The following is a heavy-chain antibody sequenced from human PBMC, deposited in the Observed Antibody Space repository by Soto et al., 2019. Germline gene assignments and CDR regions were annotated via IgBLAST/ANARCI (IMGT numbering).Heavy chain of an antibody. CDR3: ARGARLWSDFWSGGTPSYDSYYAMDV. CDR2: INDSGST. CDR1: GGSFSGYY. Sequence: QVQVQQWGAGLVKPSETLSLTCAVYGGSFSGYYCTWIRQPPGKGLEWIGEINDSGSTNYNPSLKSRVTLAIVTSNNQFSLKLNSVTAADTAVYYCARGARLWSDFWSGGTPSYDSYYAMDVWGQGTTVTVSS. V-gene: IGHV4-34*02. D-gene: IGHD3-3*01. J-gene: IGHJ6*02.